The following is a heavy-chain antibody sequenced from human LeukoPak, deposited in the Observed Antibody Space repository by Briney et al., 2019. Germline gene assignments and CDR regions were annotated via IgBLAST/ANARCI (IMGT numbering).Heavy chain of an antibody. CDR2: ISSSGSTI. J-gene: IGHJ4*02. Sequence: GGSLRLSCAASGFTFSSYEMNWVRQAPGKGLEWVSYISSSGSTISYADSVKGRFTISRDNAKNSLYLQMNSLRAEDTAVYYCARTPLSPYDSSGYGDYWGQGTLVTVSS. CDR3: ARTPLSPYDSSGYGDY. CDR1: GFTFSSYE. D-gene: IGHD3-22*01. V-gene: IGHV3-48*03.